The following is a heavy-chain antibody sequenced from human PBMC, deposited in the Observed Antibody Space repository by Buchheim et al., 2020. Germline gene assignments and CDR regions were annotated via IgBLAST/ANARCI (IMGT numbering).Heavy chain of an antibody. J-gene: IGHJ4*02. Sequence: EVQLLESGGGLVQPGGSLRLSCAASGFTFGTCSMTWVRQAPGKGLEWVSAISGSGGSTYYADSVKGRFTISRDNSKNTLYLQMNSLRAEDTAVYHCAKNVDTAMLRPFNYWGQGAL. CDR1: GFTFGTCS. CDR3: AKNVDTAMLRPFNY. CDR2: ISGSGGST. D-gene: IGHD5-18*01. V-gene: IGHV3-23*01.